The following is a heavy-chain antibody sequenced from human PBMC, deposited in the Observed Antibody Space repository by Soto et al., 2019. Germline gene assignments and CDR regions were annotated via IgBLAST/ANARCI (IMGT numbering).Heavy chain of an antibody. V-gene: IGHV3-33*01. D-gene: IGHD2-21*02. J-gene: IGHJ6*02. CDR3: ARDQQIVVVTAFSPHGMDV. CDR1: GFTFSSYG. CDR2: IWYDGSNK. Sequence: GESLKISCAASGFTFSSYGVHWVRQAPGKGLEWVAVIWYDGSNKYYADSVKGRFTISRDNSKNTLYLQMNSLRAEDTAVYYCARDQQIVVVTAFSPHGMDVWGQGTTVTVSS.